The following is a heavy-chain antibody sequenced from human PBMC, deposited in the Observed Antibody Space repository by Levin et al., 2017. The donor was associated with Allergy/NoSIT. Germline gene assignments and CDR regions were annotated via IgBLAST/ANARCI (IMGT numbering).Heavy chain of an antibody. J-gene: IGHJ4*02. CDR1: GFTVSSNY. CDR3: ARGAVGPRVDY. CDR2: IYSGGST. V-gene: IGHV3-53*01. Sequence: PGGSLRLSCAASGFTVSSNYMSWVRQAPGKGLEWVSVIYSGGSTYYADSVKGRFTISRDNSKNTLYLQMNSLRAEDTAVYYCARGAVGPRVDYWGQGTLVTVSS.